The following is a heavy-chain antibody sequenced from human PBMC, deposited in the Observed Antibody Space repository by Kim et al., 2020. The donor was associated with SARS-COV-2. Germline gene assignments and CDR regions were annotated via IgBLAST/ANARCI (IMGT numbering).Heavy chain of an antibody. CDR1: GFTFRSYW. V-gene: IGHV3-74*01. J-gene: IGHJ6*02. CDR3: ARGMFRNGLDV. Sequence: GGSLRLSCAASGFTFRSYWINWVRQAPGKGLVWVSRMSGDASTTNYADSVKGRFTTSRDNAENTVYLQMNSLRGDDTAVYYCARGMFRNGLDVWGQGTTVAVSS. D-gene: IGHD1-1*01. CDR2: MSGDASTT.